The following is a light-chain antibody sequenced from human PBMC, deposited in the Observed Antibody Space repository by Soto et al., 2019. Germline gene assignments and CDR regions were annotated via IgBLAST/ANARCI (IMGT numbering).Light chain of an antibody. CDR3: YSYAGDSYV. V-gene: IGLV2-8*01. CDR2: EVR. CDR1: SSDVGNSNY. Sequence: SVLTQPPSASGSPGQSVTISCTGTSSDVGNSNYVSWYQHHPGEAPTLMIYEVRQRPSGVPDRFSGSKSGNTASLTVSGLPADDEADYYCYSYAGDSYVFGTGTKVTDL. J-gene: IGLJ1*01.